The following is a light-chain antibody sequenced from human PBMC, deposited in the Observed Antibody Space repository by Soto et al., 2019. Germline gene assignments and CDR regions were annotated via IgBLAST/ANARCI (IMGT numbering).Light chain of an antibody. CDR1: QSLSSSY. CDR2: GAS. J-gene: IGKJ1*01. CDR3: QHYGTSRT. V-gene: IGKV3-20*01. Sequence: EIVLTQSPGTLSLSPGERATLSCRASQSLSSSYLAWYQQKPGQAPRLLIYGASNRATGIPDRISGSGSGTDFTLTISRLEPEYFAVYYCQHYGTSRTFGQGTKVEIK.